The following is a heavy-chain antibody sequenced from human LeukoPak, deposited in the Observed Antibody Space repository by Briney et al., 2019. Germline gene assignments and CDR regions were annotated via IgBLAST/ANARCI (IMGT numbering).Heavy chain of an antibody. D-gene: IGHD3-10*01. V-gene: IGHV3-23*01. CDR3: ARGTFGESLANYYYYGMDV. Sequence: GGSLRLSCAASGFTFSSYAMSWVRQAPGKGLEWVSALSGSGGSTYYADSVKGRFTISRDNSKNTLYLQMNSLRAEDTAVYYCARGTFGESLANYYYYGMDVWGQGTTVTVSS. CDR1: GFTFSSYA. J-gene: IGHJ6*02. CDR2: LSGSGGST.